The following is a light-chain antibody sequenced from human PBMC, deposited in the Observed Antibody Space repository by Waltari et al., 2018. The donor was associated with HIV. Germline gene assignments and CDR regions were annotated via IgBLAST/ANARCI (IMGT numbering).Light chain of an antibody. Sequence: QSLLPQPPSASGTPGQRVTIPCSGSYSHIGSNTVTWHQQLPGSAPTALIYNNDQRPSGVPDRFSGSKSGTSASLAISGLQSEDQGDYYCASWDDKLDGWVFGGGTRLTVL. V-gene: IGLV1-44*01. CDR1: YSHIGSNT. J-gene: IGLJ3*02. CDR3: ASWDDKLDGWV. CDR2: NND.